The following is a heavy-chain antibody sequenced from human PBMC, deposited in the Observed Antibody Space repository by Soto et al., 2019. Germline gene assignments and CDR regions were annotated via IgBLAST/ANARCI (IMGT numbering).Heavy chain of an antibody. J-gene: IGHJ6*02. Sequence: ASVKVSCKASGYTFTSYAMHWVRQAPGQRLEWMGWINAGNGNTKYSQKFQGRVTITRDTSASTAYMELSSLRSEDTAVYYCARDPGMVRGVIPYYYGMDVWGQGTTVTVSS. D-gene: IGHD3-10*01. V-gene: IGHV1-3*01. CDR3: ARDPGMVRGVIPYYYGMDV. CDR2: INAGNGNT. CDR1: GYTFTSYA.